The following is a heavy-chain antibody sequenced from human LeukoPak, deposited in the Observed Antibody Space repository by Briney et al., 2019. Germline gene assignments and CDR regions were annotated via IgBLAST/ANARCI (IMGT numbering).Heavy chain of an antibody. V-gene: IGHV3-72*01. CDR1: GFTFSDHY. CDR2: SRSKTNRYTT. CDR3: AKGFVAGTMDY. D-gene: IGHD6-19*01. Sequence: GGSLRLSCAASGFTFSDHYLDWVRQAPGKGLEWVGRSRSKTNRYTTQYAASVKGRFTISRDDSKNSLYLQMNSLKTEDTAVYYCAKGFVAGTMDYWGQGTLVTVSS. J-gene: IGHJ4*02.